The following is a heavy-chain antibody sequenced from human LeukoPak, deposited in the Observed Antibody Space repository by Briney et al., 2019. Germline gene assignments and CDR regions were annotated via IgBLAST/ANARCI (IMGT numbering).Heavy chain of an antibody. CDR1: GFTFDGDG. CDR3: ERDSGYGGYWNYGYDY. J-gene: IGHJ4*02. V-gene: IGHV3-20*04. CDR2: INWNGGST. Sequence: GGSLRLSCAASGFTFDGDGMSWVRQAPGKGLEWVSGINWNGGSTGYADSVKGRFTISRDNAKNSLYLQMNSLRAEDTALYYCERDSGYGGYWNYGYDYWGQGTLVTVSS. D-gene: IGHD1-7*01.